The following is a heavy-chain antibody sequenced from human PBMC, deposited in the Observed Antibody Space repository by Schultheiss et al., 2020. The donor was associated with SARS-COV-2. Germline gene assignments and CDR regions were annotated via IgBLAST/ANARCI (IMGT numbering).Heavy chain of an antibody. CDR2: IYSCGST. J-gene: IGHJ4*02. CDR3: AKDSYYSGSSSNY. Sequence: GGSLRLSCAASGFTVSSNYMSWVRQAPGKGLEWVSVIYSCGSTYYADSVKGRFTISRDNSKNTLYLQMNSLRAEDTAVYYCAKDSYYSGSSSNYWGQGTLVTVSS. CDR1: GFTVSSNY. V-gene: IGHV3-53*01. D-gene: IGHD1-26*01.